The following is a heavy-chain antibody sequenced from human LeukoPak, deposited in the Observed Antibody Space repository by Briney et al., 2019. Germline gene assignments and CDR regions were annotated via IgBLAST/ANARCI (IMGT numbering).Heavy chain of an antibody. CDR3: ARVRTGPFDY. V-gene: IGHV4-39*07. CDR1: GGSISSTSHY. CDR2: IYYGGST. J-gene: IGHJ4*02. D-gene: IGHD1-1*01. Sequence: SETLSLTCTVSGGSISSTSHYWGWIRQPPGKGLEWIGSIYYGGSTYFNPSLKSRVTISVDTSKNQFSLKVSSVTAADTAVYYCARVRTGPFDYWGQGTLVTVSS.